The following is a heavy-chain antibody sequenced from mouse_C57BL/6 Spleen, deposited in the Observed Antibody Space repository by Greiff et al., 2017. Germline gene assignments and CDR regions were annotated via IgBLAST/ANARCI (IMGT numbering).Heavy chain of an antibody. CDR3: ARVGVRGYFDV. Sequence: EVQRVESGGGLVKPGGSLKLSCAASGFTFSSYTMSWVRQNSEKRLEWVATISGGGGNTYYPDSVKGRFTISGDNAENTLYLQMSSLRSEDTAVYYCARVGVRGYFDVWGTGTTVTVSS. CDR1: GFTFSSYT. D-gene: IGHD2-2*01. V-gene: IGHV5-9*04. CDR2: ISGGGGNT. J-gene: IGHJ1*03.